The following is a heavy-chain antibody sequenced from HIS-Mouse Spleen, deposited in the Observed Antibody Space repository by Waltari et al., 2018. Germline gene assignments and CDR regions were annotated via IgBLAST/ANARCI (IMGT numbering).Heavy chain of an antibody. CDR2: IYYSGST. CDR3: AREIPYSSSWYDWYFDL. CDR1: GGSISSSSYY. V-gene: IGHV4-39*07. Sequence: QLQLQESGPGLVTPSDTLSLTCPVSGGSISSSSYYWGWLRQPPGKGLEWIGSIYYSGSTYYNPSLKSRVTISVDTSKNQFSLKLSSVTAADTAVYYCAREIPYSSSWYDWYFDLWGRGTLVTVSS. J-gene: IGHJ2*01. D-gene: IGHD6-13*01.